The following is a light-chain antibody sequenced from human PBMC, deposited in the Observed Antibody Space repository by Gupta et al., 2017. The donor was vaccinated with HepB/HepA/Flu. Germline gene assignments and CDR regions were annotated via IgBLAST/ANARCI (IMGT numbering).Light chain of an antibody. J-gene: IGLJ2*01. Sequence: QSVLTQPPSASGSPGRSVTISCTGTSSDVVGYNYVSWYQQHPGKAPKLMIYEVSKRPSGVPDRFSGSKSGNTASLTVSVLQAEDEADYYCSSYAGSSNWVFGGGTKLTVL. CDR2: EVS. V-gene: IGLV2-8*01. CDR1: SSDVVGYNY. CDR3: SSYAGSSNWV.